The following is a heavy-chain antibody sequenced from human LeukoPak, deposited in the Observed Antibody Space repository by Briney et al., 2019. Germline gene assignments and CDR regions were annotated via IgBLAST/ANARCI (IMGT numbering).Heavy chain of an antibody. CDR2: FNWSSGSI. J-gene: IGHJ4*02. CDR3: ASDKKRGPLDY. V-gene: IGHV3-9*02. CDR1: GFTSNDNA. Sequence: GGSLRLSCAASGFTSNDNAIHWVRQAPGKGLEWVSGFNWSSGSIGYADSVKGRFTISRDNAKNSLYLQMDSLRAEDTALYYCASDKKRGPLDYWGQGTLVTVSS.